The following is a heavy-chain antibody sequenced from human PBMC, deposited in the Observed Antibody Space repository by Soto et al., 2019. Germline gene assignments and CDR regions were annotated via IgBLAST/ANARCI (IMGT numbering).Heavy chain of an antibody. D-gene: IGHD6-13*01. CDR2: ISYDGSNK. J-gene: IGHJ6*02. V-gene: IGHV3-30-3*01. CDR3: ARSIAAAAHYYYGMDV. CDR1: GFTFSSYA. Sequence: PGGSLRLSCAASGFTFSSYAMHGVRQAPGKGLEWVAVISYDGSNKYYADSVKGRFTISRDNSKNTLYLQMNSLRAEDTAVYYCARSIAAAAHYYYGMDVWGQGTTVTVSS.